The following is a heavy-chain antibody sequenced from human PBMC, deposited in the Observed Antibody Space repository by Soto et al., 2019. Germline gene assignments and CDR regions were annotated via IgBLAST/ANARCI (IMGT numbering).Heavy chain of an antibody. Sequence: PGGSLRLACAASGFYSGRYAMRWFRQAPGKGLEWVASIPYDGGNRKYADSVKGRFTISRDNAKDMLYLHMSSLGPDDTSVYYCAKEYLDYGPYVLGQGTSVTVSS. V-gene: IGHV3-30-3*01. CDR3: AKEYLDYGPYV. CDR2: IPYDGGNR. CDR1: GFYSGRYA. J-gene: IGHJ6*02.